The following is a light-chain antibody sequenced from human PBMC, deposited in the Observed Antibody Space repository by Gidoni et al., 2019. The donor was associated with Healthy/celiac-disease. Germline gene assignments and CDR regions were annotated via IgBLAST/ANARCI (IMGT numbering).Light chain of an antibody. CDR3: QQYYSTPPT. Sequence: DIVMTPSPDSLAVSLGERATINCKSSQSVLYSSNNKNYLAWYQQKPGQPPKLLIYWASTRESGVPDRLSGSGSGTDFTLTISSLQAEDVAVYYCQQYYSTPPTFGQGTKVEIK. V-gene: IGKV4-1*01. CDR2: WAS. J-gene: IGKJ1*01. CDR1: QSVLYSSNNKNY.